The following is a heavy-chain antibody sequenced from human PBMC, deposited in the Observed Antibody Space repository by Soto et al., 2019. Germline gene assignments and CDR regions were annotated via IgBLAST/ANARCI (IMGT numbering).Heavy chain of an antibody. CDR2: ISTYNGNT. CDR1: GYTFTSYD. J-gene: IGHJ5*02. V-gene: IGHV1-18*01. CDR3: ARGFRVAATRWWFDP. Sequence: ASVKVSCKASGYTFTSYDISWVRQAPGQGLEWMGWISTYNGNTNYAQKLQGRVTMTTDTSTSTAYMELRSLRSDDTAAYYCARGFRVAATRWWFDPWGQGTLVTVSS. D-gene: IGHD2-15*01.